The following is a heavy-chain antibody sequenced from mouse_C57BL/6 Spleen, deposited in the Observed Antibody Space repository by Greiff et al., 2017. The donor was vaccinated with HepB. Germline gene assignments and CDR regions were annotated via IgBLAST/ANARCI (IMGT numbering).Heavy chain of an antibody. CDR1: GFTFSSYA. D-gene: IGHD1-1*01. CDR2: ISDGGSYT. Sequence: EVMLVESGGGLVKPGGSLKLSCAASGFTFSSYAMSWVRQTPEKRLEWVATISDGGSYTYYPDNVKGRFTISRDNAKNNLYLQMSHLKSEDTAMYYCARDEGLLRLGVWGTGTTVTVSS. CDR3: ARDEGLLRLGV. V-gene: IGHV5-4*01. J-gene: IGHJ1*03.